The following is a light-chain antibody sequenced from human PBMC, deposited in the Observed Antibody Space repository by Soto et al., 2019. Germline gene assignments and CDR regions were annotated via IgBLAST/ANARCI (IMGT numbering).Light chain of an antibody. CDR2: DND. Sequence: QAVLTQPPSVSAAPGQKVTISCSGSSSNIGNNYVSWYQQLPGTAPKLLIYDNDKRPSGIPDRFSGSKSGTSANLGITGLQTGDEADYHCQSWDSSLTVVIFGGGTKVTVL. V-gene: IGLV1-51*01. J-gene: IGLJ2*01. CDR1: SSNIGNNY. CDR3: QSWDSSLTVVI.